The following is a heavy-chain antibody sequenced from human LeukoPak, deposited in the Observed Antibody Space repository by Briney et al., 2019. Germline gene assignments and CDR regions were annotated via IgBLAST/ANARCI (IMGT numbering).Heavy chain of an antibody. CDR3: VRLRRNSDRSDYYYYYNS. D-gene: IGHD3-22*01. CDR2: IKQDGSEK. V-gene: IGHV3-7*01. CDR1: EFTFSNYW. Sequence: GGSLRLSCAASEFTFSNYWMSWVRQAPGKGLEWVANIKQDGSEKYYLDSVKGRFTISRDNAKSSLYLQMNSLRAEDTAVYYCVRLRRNSDRSDYYYYYNSWGQGTLVTVSS. J-gene: IGHJ4*02.